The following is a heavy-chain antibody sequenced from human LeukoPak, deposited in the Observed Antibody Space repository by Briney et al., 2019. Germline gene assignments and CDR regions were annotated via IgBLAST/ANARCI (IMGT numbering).Heavy chain of an antibody. Sequence: PSETLSLTCTGSGGAISSYYWSWIRQPPGKGLEWIGYIYYSGSTNYNPSLKSRVTISVDTSKNQFSLKLSSVTAADTAVYYCARRRGRSGYFDYWGQGTLVTVSS. CDR3: ARRRGRSGYFDY. J-gene: IGHJ4*02. CDR1: GGAISSYY. CDR2: IYYSGST. V-gene: IGHV4-59*08. D-gene: IGHD1-26*01.